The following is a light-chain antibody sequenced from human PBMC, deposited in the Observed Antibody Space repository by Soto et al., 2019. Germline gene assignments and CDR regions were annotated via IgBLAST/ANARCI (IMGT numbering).Light chain of an antibody. V-gene: IGLV2-23*02. CDR3: CSAGGSPTYV. CDR1: SSNVGSYKL. J-gene: IGLJ1*01. CDR2: EVN. Sequence: QSALTQHASVSGSPGQSITISCTCTSSNVGSYKLVSWYQQHPGKAPKLMIFEVNKRPSGVSNRFSGSKSGNTASLTIAGLKVEDDADYYFCSAGGSPTYVFGTGTKVTVL.